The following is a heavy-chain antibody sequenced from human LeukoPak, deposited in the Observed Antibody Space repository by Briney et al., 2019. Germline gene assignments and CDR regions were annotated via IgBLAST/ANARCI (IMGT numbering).Heavy chain of an antibody. CDR1: GYTFTSYG. J-gene: IGHJ4*02. CDR2: ISAYNGNT. Sequence: GASVKVSCTASGYTFTSYGISWVRQAPGQGLEWMGWISAYNGNTNYAQKDQGRVTMTTETSTSTAYMELRSLRSDDTAVYYCARYALGEYPGGYFDYWGQGTLVTVSS. D-gene: IGHD2/OR15-2a*01. CDR3: ARYALGEYPGGYFDY. V-gene: IGHV1-18*01.